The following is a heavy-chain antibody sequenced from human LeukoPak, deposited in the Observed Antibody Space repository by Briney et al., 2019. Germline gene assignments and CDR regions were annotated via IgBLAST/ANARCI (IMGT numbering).Heavy chain of an antibody. Sequence: VASVKVSCKASGYTFTSYDINWVRQATGRGLEWMGWMNPNSGNTGYAQKFQGRVTMTRNTSISTAYMELSSLRSEDTAVYYCARARRPWSSEYFQHWGQGTLVTVSS. V-gene: IGHV1-8*01. CDR3: ARARRPWSSEYFQH. D-gene: IGHD3-3*01. CDR1: GYTFTSYD. CDR2: MNPNSGNT. J-gene: IGHJ1*01.